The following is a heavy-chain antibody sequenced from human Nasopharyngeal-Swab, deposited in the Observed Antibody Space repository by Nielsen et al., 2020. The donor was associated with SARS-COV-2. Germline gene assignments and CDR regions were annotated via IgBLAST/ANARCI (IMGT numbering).Heavy chain of an antibody. CDR2: ISGSGGST. J-gene: IGHJ6*02. V-gene: IGHV3-23*01. CDR3: AREGYSSGWPYYYYGMDV. D-gene: IGHD6-19*01. Sequence: GESLKISCAASGFTFSSYAMSWVRQAPGKGLEWVSAISGSGGSTYYADSVKGRFTISRDNAKNTLYLQMNSLRAEGTAVYYCAREGYSSGWPYYYYGMDVWGQGTTVTVSS. CDR1: GFTFSSYA.